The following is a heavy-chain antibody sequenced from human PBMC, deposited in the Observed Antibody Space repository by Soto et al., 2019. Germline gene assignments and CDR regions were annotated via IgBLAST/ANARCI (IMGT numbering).Heavy chain of an antibody. CDR2: VSAYNGNT. V-gene: IGHV1-18*04. Sequence: ASVKVSCKASGYTFTSYGISWVRQAPGQGLEWMGWVSAYNGNTNYAQKLQGRVTMTTDTSTSTAYMELRSLRSDDTAVYYCARDIGYCSSTSCSALNYWGQGTLVTVSS. D-gene: IGHD2-2*01. CDR3: ARDIGYCSSTSCSALNY. J-gene: IGHJ4*02. CDR1: GYTFTSYG.